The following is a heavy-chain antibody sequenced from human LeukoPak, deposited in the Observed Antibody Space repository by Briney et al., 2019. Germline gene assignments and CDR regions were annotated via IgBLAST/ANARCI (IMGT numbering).Heavy chain of an antibody. Sequence: SETLSLTCAVYGGSFSGYYWSWIRQPPGKGLEWIGEINRSGSTNYNPSLKSRVTISVDTSKNQFSLKLSSVTAADTAVYYCAKDSSTWGNLAGHFDSWGQGTLVTVSS. CDR3: AKDSSTWGNLAGHFDS. J-gene: IGHJ4*02. CDR2: INRSGST. D-gene: IGHD6-13*01. V-gene: IGHV4-34*01. CDR1: GGSFSGYY.